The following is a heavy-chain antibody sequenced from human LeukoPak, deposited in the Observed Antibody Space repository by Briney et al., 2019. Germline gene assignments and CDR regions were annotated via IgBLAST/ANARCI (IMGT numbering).Heavy chain of an antibody. V-gene: IGHV3-48*04. D-gene: IGHD2-2*01. CDR1: GFTFSSYS. CDR3: ARDMRDIVVVPAANGPAFDI. J-gene: IGHJ3*02. Sequence: GGSLRLSCAASGFTFSSYSMNWVRQAPGKGLEWVSYISSSGSTIYYADSVKGRFTISRDNAKNSLYLQMNSLRAEDTAVYYCARDMRDIVVVPAANGPAFDIWGQGTMVTVSS. CDR2: ISSSGSTI.